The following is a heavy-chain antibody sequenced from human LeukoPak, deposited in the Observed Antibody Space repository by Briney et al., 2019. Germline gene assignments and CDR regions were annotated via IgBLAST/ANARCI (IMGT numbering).Heavy chain of an antibody. D-gene: IGHD2-21*02. J-gene: IGHJ3*02. CDR1: GGTFISYA. V-gene: IGHV1-69*04. CDR2: IIPILGIA. Sequence: SVKVSCKASGGTFISYAISWVRQAPGQGLEWMGRIIPILGIANYAQKFQGRVTITADKSTSTAYMELSSLRSEDTAVYYCARVITVTATSDAFDIWGQGTMVTVSS. CDR3: ARVITVTATSDAFDI.